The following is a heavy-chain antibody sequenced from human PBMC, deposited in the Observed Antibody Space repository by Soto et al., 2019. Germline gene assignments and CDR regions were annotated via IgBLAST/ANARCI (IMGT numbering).Heavy chain of an antibody. Sequence: GGSLRLSCSASGFTFNTFAMHWVRQTPGKGLEFVSAISSNGGNTYYADSVKGRFAISRDNSKNTLYLQMYSLRPEDTALYYCVKEGYMRSDWYGQFDCWGQGTLVTVSS. D-gene: IGHD6-19*01. CDR2: ISSNGGNT. CDR1: GFTFNTFA. CDR3: VKEGYMRSDWYGQFDC. J-gene: IGHJ4*02. V-gene: IGHV3-64D*06.